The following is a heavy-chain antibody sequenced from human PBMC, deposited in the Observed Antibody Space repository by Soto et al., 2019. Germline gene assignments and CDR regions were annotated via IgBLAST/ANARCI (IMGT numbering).Heavy chain of an antibody. CDR2: ISYDGSNK. CDR3: ARYAINSSSWYRTVFYFDY. V-gene: IGHV3-30-3*01. D-gene: IGHD6-13*01. CDR1: GFTFSSYA. Sequence: QVQLVESGVGVVQPGRSLRLSCAASGFTFSSYAMHWVRQAPGKGLAWVAVISYDGSNKYYADSVKGRFTISRDNSKNTLYLQMNSLRAEDTAVYYCARYAINSSSWYRTVFYFDYWVQGTLVIVSS. J-gene: IGHJ4*02.